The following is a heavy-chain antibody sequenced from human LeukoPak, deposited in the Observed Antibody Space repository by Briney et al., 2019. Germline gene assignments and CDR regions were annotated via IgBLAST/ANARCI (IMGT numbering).Heavy chain of an antibody. CDR3: ARYSSSWYNWFDP. D-gene: IGHD6-13*01. J-gene: IGHJ5*02. CDR1: GGSFSGYY. CDR2: INHSGST. V-gene: IGHV4-34*01. Sequence: SETLSLTCAVYGGSFSGYYWSWIRQPPGKGLEWIGEINHSGSTNYNPSLKSRVTISVDTSKNQFSLKLSSVTAADTAVYYCARYSSSWYNWFDPRGQGTLVTVSS.